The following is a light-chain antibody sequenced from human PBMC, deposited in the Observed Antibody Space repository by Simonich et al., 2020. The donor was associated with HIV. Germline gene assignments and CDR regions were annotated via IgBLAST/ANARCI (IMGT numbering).Light chain of an antibody. J-gene: IGKJ1*01. Sequence: DIVMTQSPDSLAVSLGERANINCKSSQSMLYNSNHKNYLAWYQQKPRQPPKLLIYWASTRESGFPGRFSGSGSGTDFTLTISSLQAEDVAVYYCQQYYSTPPTFGQGTKVEIK. V-gene: IGKV4-1*01. CDR2: WAS. CDR1: QSMLYNSNHKNY. CDR3: QQYYSTPPT.